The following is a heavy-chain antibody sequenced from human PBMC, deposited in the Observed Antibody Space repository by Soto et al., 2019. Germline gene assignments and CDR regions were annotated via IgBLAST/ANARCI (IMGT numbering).Heavy chain of an antibody. CDR2: IYTSGST. Sequence: SETLSLTCTVSGGSISSSYWSWIRQPAGKGLEWIGRIYTSGSTNYNPSLKSRVTMSVDTSKNQFSLKLTSVTAADTALYYCARGNCSSPNCYSFSGYYGMDVWGQGTTVTVSS. D-gene: IGHD2-2*01. CDR3: ARGNCSSPNCYSFSGYYGMDV. CDR1: GGSISSSY. J-gene: IGHJ6*02. V-gene: IGHV4-4*07.